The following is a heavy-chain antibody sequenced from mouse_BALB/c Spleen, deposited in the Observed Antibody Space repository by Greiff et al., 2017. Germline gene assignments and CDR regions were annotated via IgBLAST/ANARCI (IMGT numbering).Heavy chain of an antibody. Sequence: EVMLVESGGGLVQPGGSLKLSCAASGFTFSSYTMSWVRQTPEKRLEWVAYISNGGGSTYYPDTVKGRFTISRDNAKNTLYLQMSSLKSEDTAMYYCARGDYGSSYGFAYWGQGTLVTVSA. J-gene: IGHJ3*01. V-gene: IGHV5-12-2*01. CDR2: ISNGGGST. D-gene: IGHD1-1*01. CDR1: GFTFSSYT. CDR3: ARGDYGSSYGFAY.